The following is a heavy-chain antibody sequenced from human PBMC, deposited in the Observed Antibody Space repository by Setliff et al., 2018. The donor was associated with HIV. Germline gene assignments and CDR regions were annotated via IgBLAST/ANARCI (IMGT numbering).Heavy chain of an antibody. CDR3: ARGYCSSTSCYGIYYFDN. V-gene: IGHV1-8*01. CDR2: MNPKSGNT. CDR1: GYNFTSHD. Sequence: GASVKVSCKASGYNFTSHDINWVRQAPGQGLEWMGWMNPKSGNTGYARKFQGRVTMTRKTSISTAYMELRSLRSDDTAVCYCARGYCSSTSCYGIYYFDNWGQGTPVTVSS. D-gene: IGHD2-2*01. J-gene: IGHJ4*02.